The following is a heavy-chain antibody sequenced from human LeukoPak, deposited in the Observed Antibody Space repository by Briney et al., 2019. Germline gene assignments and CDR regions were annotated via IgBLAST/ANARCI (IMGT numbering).Heavy chain of an antibody. J-gene: IGHJ4*02. CDR2: IYYSGST. CDR1: GGSISSYY. Sequence: SETLSLTCTVSGGSISSYYWGWIRQPPGKGLEWIGSIYYSGSTYYNPSLKSRVTISVDTSKNQFSLKLSSVTAADTAVYYCAREEGGYSGYDSPEPFDYWGQGTLVTVSS. D-gene: IGHD5-12*01. CDR3: AREEGGYSGYDSPEPFDY. V-gene: IGHV4-39*07.